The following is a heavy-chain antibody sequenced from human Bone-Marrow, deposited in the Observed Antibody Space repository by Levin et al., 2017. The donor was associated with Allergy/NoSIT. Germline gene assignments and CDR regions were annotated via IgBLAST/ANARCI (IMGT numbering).Heavy chain of an antibody. J-gene: IGHJ6*03. CDR2: ISSSSSTI. Sequence: GGSLRLSCAASGFTFSSYSMNWVRQAPGKGLEWVSYISSSSSTIYYADSVKGRFTRSRDNAKNSLYLQMNSLRAEDTAVYYCATSYSWRARIAAAGPHDYYTHRWGKRTTVPASS. CDR1: GFTFSSYS. V-gene: IGHV3-48*01. CDR3: ATSYSWRARIAAAGPHDYYTHR. D-gene: IGHD6-13*01.